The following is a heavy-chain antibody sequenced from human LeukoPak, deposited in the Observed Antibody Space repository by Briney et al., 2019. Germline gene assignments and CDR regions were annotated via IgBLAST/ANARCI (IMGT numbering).Heavy chain of an antibody. Sequence: GGSLRLSCAASGFTFSSYGMHWVRQAPGKGLERVAFIRYDGSNKYYADSVKGRFTISRDNSKNTLYLQMNSLRAEDTAVYYCAKGRYSGWSSFDYWGQGTLVTVSS. CDR2: IRYDGSNK. CDR3: AKGRYSGWSSFDY. CDR1: GFTFSSYG. V-gene: IGHV3-30*02. J-gene: IGHJ4*02. D-gene: IGHD6-19*01.